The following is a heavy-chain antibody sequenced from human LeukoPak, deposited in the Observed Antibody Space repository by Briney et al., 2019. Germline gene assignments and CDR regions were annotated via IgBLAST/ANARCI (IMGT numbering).Heavy chain of an antibody. D-gene: IGHD2-2*01. CDR1: GGSFSGYY. V-gene: IGHV4-34*01. CDR2: INHSGST. J-gene: IGHJ6*03. Sequence: SETLSLTCAVYGGSFSGYYWSWIRQPPGKGLEWIGEINHSGSTNYNPSLKSRVTISVDTSKNQFSLKLSSVTAADTAVYYCARRGGYCSSTSCRSSYYYYYMDVWGKGTTVTVSS. CDR3: ARRGGYCSSTSCRSSYYYYYMDV.